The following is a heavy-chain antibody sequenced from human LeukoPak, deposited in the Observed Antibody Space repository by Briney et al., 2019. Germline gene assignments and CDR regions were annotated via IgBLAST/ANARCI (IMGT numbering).Heavy chain of an antibody. J-gene: IGHJ1*01. CDR3: ASRPFAGSSRYFQH. Sequence: SETLSLTCTVSGGSISSYYWSWIRQPAGKGLEWIGRIYTSGSTNYNPSLKSRVTMSVDTSKNQFSLKLSSVTAADTAVYYCASRPFAGSSRYFQHWGQGTLVTVSS. CDR1: GGSISSYY. V-gene: IGHV4-4*07. CDR2: IYTSGST. D-gene: IGHD6-6*01.